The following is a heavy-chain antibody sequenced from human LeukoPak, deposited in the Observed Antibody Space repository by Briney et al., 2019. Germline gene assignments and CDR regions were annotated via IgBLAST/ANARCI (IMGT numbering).Heavy chain of an antibody. D-gene: IGHD4-11*01. Sequence: PGGSLRLSCAASGFTFSSYWMSWVRQAPGKGLEWVANIKQDGSEKYYVDSVKGRFTISRDNSKNTLYLQMNSLRAEDTAVYYCARDWGTYSNHLASHRGQGTLVTVPS. J-gene: IGHJ4*02. CDR3: ARDWGTYSNHLASH. CDR1: GFTFSSYW. CDR2: IKQDGSEK. V-gene: IGHV3-7*01.